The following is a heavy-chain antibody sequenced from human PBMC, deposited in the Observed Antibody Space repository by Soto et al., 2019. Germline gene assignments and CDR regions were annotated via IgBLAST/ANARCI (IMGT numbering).Heavy chain of an antibody. V-gene: IGHV3-15*01. CDR3: TTDRAYDYVWGSYRLRDAFDI. J-gene: IGHJ3*02. CDR1: GFTFSNAW. D-gene: IGHD3-16*02. Sequence: GGSLRLSCAASGFTFSNAWMSWVRQAPGKGLEWVGRIKSKTDGGTTDYAAPVKGRFTISRDDSKNTLYLQMNSLKTEDTAVYYCTTDRAYDYVWGSYRLRDAFDIWGQGTMVTVSS. CDR2: IKSKTDGGTT.